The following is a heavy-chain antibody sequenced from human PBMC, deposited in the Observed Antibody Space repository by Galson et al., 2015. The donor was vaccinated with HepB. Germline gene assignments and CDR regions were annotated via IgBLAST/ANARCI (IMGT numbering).Heavy chain of an antibody. D-gene: IGHD4-17*01. V-gene: IGHV1-69*06. J-gene: IGHJ6*02. CDR2: IIPIFGTA. Sequence: SVKVSCKASGGTFSSYAISWVRQAPGQGLEWMGGIIPIFGTANYAQKFQGRVTITADKSTSTAYMELSSLRSEDTAVYYCAREDGDARDYYYGMDVWGQGTTVTVSS. CDR1: GGTFSSYA. CDR3: AREDGDARDYYYGMDV.